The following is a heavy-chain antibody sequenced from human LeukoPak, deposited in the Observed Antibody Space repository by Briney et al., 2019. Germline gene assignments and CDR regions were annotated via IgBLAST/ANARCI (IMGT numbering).Heavy chain of an antibody. D-gene: IGHD3-10*01. CDR2: MNPNSGDT. J-gene: IGHJ4*02. CDR3: AIALGELFFDY. V-gene: IGHV1-8*03. Sequence: ASVKVSCKTSGYTFSAYDINWVRQPAGQGLEWMGWMNPNSGDTVFAQKFQGRVTISTKISINTAYMELSRLTSEDAAIYYCAIALGELFFDYWGQGTPVTVSS. CDR1: GYTFSAYD.